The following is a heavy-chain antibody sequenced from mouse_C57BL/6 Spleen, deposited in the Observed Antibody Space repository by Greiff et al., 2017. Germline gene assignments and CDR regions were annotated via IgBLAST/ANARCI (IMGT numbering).Heavy chain of an antibody. V-gene: IGHV1-72*01. Sequence: QVQLQQPAAELVKPGASVQLSCKASGYTFTSYWMHWVKQRPGRGLEWIGRIDPHSGGTKYTQKFQSKATLTVDKPSSTAYMQLSSLTSADSAVDYCARGEDSNYGDYFDYWGQGTTLTGFS. D-gene: IGHD2-5*01. CDR1: GYTFTSYW. J-gene: IGHJ2*01. CDR3: ARGEDSNYGDYFDY. CDR2: IDPHSGGT.